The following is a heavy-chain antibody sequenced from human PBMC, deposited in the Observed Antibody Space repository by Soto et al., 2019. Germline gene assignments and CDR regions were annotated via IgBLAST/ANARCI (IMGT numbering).Heavy chain of an antibody. CDR1: GFTFSSYW. V-gene: IGHV3-74*01. J-gene: IGHJ6*02. CDR3: ARRDQIAYYYGMDV. Sequence: EVQLVESGGGLVQPGGSLRLSCAASGFTFSSYWMNWVRQAPGKGLVWVSRINSDGSTTGYVDSVKGRFTISRDNAKNTLYLQMNSLRAEDTAVYYCARRDQIAYYYGMDVWGQGTRVTVSS. CDR2: INSDGSTT. D-gene: IGHD2-21*01.